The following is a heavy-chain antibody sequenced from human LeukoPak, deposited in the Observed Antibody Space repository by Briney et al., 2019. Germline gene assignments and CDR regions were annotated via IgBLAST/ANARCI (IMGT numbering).Heavy chain of an antibody. CDR2: IKQDGSEK. J-gene: IGHJ4*02. D-gene: IGHD3-3*01. V-gene: IGHV3-7*01. Sequence: GGSLRLSCAASGFTFSSYWMSLVRQAPGKGLEWVANIKQDGSEKYYVDSVKGRFTISRDNAKNSLYLQMNSLRAEDTAVYYCAREGRTYDFWSGFHEVGYWGQGTLVTVSS. CDR3: AREGRTYDFWSGFHEVGY. CDR1: GFTFSSYW.